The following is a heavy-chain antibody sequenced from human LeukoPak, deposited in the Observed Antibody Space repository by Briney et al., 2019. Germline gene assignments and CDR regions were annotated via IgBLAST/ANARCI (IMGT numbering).Heavy chain of an antibody. CDR1: GFTFSSYA. CDR2: ISSNGGST. V-gene: IGHV3-64*01. D-gene: IGHD5-18*01. Sequence: GGSLRLSCAASGFTFSSYAMHWVRQAPGKGLEYVSAISSNGGSTYYANSVKGRFTISRDNSKNTLYLQMGSLRTEDMAVYYCARGDVDTAMFKPYPFDYWGQGTLVTVSS. CDR3: ARGDVDTAMFKPYPFDY. J-gene: IGHJ4*02.